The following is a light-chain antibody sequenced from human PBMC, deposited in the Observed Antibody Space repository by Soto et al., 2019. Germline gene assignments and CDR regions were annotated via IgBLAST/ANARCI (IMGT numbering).Light chain of an antibody. Sequence: DIQMTQSPSTLSASVGDRVTITCRASQTISNWLAWYQQKPGKAPKLLIYKASTLESAVPSRFSGSGSGTDFTLTISSLQPEDFATYYCQQSYSTPWTFGQGTKVDIK. CDR3: QQSYSTPWT. CDR1: QTISNW. V-gene: IGKV1-5*03. J-gene: IGKJ1*01. CDR2: KAS.